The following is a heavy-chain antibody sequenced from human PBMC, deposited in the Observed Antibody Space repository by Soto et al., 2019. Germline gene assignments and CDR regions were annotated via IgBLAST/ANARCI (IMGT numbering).Heavy chain of an antibody. V-gene: IGHV1-3*01. CDR2: ISAGNGNT. CDR1: GYTFTSYA. J-gene: IGHJ4*02. Sequence: ASVKVSCKASGYTFTSYAMHWVRQAPGQRLEWMGWISAGNGNTNYSQKLQGRVTMTTDTSTSTAYMELRSLRSDDTAVYYCASGWFGEFVYYFDYWGQGTLVTV. D-gene: IGHD3-10*01. CDR3: ASGWFGEFVYYFDY.